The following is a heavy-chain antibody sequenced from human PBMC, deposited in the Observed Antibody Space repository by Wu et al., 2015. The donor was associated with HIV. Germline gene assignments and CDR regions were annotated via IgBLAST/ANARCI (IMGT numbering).Heavy chain of an antibody. J-gene: IGHJ6*02. CDR2: MSPTTGNT. CDR1: GGTFSSYA. CDR3: TRGRQYLANAFYYGLDV. V-gene: IGHV1-8*02. Sequence: QVQLVQSGAEVKKPGSSVKVSCKASGGTFSSYAINWVRQAPGQGLEWMGWMSPTTGNTGYAHRFQGRLTMTRNTSMSTAYMELSSLRSEDTAVYYCTRGRQYLANAFYYGLDVWGQGTTVTVSS. D-gene: IGHD2-2*01.